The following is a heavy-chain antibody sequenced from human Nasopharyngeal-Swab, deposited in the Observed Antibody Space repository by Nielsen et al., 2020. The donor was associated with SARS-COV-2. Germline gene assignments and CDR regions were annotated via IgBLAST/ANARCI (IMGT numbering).Heavy chain of an antibody. Sequence: SETLSLTCTVSGGSISSSTYYWAWIRQPPGKGPEWIGSIYYGGSTYYNPSLKSRVTISVDTSKNQFSLKLSSVTAADTAVYYCATLSSSWYEYYFDYWGQGNLVTVSS. D-gene: IGHD6-13*01. CDR3: ATLSSSWYEYYFDY. CDR1: GGSISSSTYY. V-gene: IGHV4-39*01. CDR2: IYYGGST. J-gene: IGHJ4*02.